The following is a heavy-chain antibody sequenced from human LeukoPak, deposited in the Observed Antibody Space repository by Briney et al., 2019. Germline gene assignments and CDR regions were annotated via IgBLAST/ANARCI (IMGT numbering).Heavy chain of an antibody. CDR2: ISGSGGST. CDR1: GFTFSSYA. CDR3: AKALVVPADMGGYFDY. D-gene: IGHD2-2*01. Sequence: GGSLRLSCAASGFTFSSYAMSWVRQAPGQGLEWVSAISGSGGSTYYAESVKGRFTISSDNYKNTLYLQMNSLRAEDMAVYYCAKALVVPADMGGYFDYWGQGTLVTVSS. J-gene: IGHJ4*02. V-gene: IGHV3-23*01.